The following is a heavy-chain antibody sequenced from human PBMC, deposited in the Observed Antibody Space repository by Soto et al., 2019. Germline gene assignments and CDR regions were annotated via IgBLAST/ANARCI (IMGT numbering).Heavy chain of an antibody. CDR3: AKDLEGSSHGMDV. CDR1: GFTFSSYG. V-gene: IGHV3-30*18. J-gene: IGHJ6*02. Sequence: QVQLVESWGGVVQPGRSLRLSCAASGFTFSSYGMHWVRQAPGKGLEWVAVISYDGSNKYYADSVKGRFTISRDNSKNTLYLQMNSLRAEDTAVYYCAKDLEGSSHGMDVWGQGTTVTVSS. CDR2: ISYDGSNK. D-gene: IGHD6-6*01.